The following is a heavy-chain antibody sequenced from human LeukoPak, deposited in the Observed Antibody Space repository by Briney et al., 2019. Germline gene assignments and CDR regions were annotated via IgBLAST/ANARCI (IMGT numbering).Heavy chain of an antibody. D-gene: IGHD4-17*01. V-gene: IGHV1-18*04. CDR3: ARARDYGAWDY. J-gene: IGHJ4*02. Sequence: ASVKVSCKASGYTLTGYYMHWVRQAPGQGLEWMGWISAYNGNTNYAQKLQGRVTMTTDTSTSTAYMELRSPRSDDTAVYYCARARDYGAWDYWGQGTLVTVSS. CDR1: GYTLTGYY. CDR2: ISAYNGNT.